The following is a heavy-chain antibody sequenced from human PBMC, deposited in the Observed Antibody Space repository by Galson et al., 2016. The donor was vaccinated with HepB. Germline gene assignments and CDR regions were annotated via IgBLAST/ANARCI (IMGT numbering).Heavy chain of an antibody. CDR3: ARLRVSDGPNGIYYFDY. Sequence: SETLSLTCTVSGGSISNSSYYWGWIRQPPGKGLEWIGSIYYSGSAYYNPSLKSRVTISVDTSKNQFPLKLSSVTAADTAVYYCARLRVSDGPNGIYYFDYWGQGTLVTVSS. V-gene: IGHV4-39*01. J-gene: IGHJ4*02. CDR2: IYYSGSA. D-gene: IGHD3-3*01. CDR1: GGSISNSSYY.